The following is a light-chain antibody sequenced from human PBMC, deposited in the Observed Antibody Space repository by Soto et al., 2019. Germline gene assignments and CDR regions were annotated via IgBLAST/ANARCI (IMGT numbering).Light chain of an antibody. J-gene: IGKJ5*01. Sequence: EIQMTQSPSSLSASVGYRVTITCRASQSISSYLNWYQQKPGKAPKLLIYAASSLQSGVPSRFSGSGSGTDVTLTISSLQTEDCATYDCQQSYSTPITFGQGTRLEIK. V-gene: IGKV1-39*01. CDR2: AAS. CDR3: QQSYSTPIT. CDR1: QSISSY.